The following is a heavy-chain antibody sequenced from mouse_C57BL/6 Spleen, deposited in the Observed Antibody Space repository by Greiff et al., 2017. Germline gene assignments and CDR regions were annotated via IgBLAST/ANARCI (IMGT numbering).Heavy chain of an antibody. J-gene: IGHJ4*01. D-gene: IGHD3-2*02. Sequence: EVKLQQSGPGLVKPSQSLSLTCSVTGYSITSGYYWNWIRQFPGNKLEWMGYISYDGSNNYNPSLKNRISITRDTSKNQFFLKLNSVTTEDTATYYCARDGDSGTDYYAMDYWGQGTSVTVSS. CDR1: GYSITSGYY. CDR3: ARDGDSGTDYYAMDY. CDR2: ISYDGSN. V-gene: IGHV3-6*01.